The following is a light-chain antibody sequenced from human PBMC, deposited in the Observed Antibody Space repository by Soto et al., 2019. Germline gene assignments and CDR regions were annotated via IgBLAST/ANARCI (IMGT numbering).Light chain of an antibody. Sequence: DIVMTQSPGTLSVSPGERATLSCRASQSVSSNLAWYQQKPGQAPRLLIYDASTRATGITARFSGSGSGTDFTLSIRSLQSEDFAVYFCQQYNTWPPYTFGQGTKLEI. V-gene: IGKV3-15*01. CDR1: QSVSSN. CDR3: QQYNTWPPYT. J-gene: IGKJ2*01. CDR2: DAS.